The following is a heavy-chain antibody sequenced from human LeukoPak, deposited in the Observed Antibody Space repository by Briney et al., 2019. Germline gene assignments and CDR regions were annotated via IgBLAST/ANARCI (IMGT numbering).Heavy chain of an antibody. CDR3: ARGQTYYYDSSGSPGGGPYNWFDP. J-gene: IGHJ5*02. Sequence: ASVKVSCKASGYTFTSYGISWVRQAPGQGLEWMGWLSGYNGNTNYAQKLQGRVTMTTDTSTSTAYMELRSLRSDDTAVYYCARGQTYYYDSSGSPGGGPYNWFDPWGQGTLVTVSS. V-gene: IGHV1-18*01. D-gene: IGHD3-22*01. CDR2: LSGYNGNT. CDR1: GYTFTSYG.